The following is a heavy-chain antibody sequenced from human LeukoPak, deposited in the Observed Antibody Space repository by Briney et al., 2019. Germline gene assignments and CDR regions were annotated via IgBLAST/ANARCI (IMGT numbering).Heavy chain of an antibody. CDR2: MNPNSGNT. CDR3: ARGIYGDSFPTD. CDR1: GYTFTGYY. D-gene: IGHD4-17*01. V-gene: IGHV1-8*02. J-gene: IGHJ4*02. Sequence: ASVKVSCKASGYTFTGYYMHWVRQAPGQGLEWMGWMNPNSGNTGYAQKFQGRVTMTRNTSISTAYMELSSLRSEDTAVYYCARGIYGDSFPTDWGQGTLVTVSS.